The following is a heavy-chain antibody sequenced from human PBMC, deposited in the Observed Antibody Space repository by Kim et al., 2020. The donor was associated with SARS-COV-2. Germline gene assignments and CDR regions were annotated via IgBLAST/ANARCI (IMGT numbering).Heavy chain of an antibody. CDR1: GGSISSSSYY. CDR2: IYYSGST. D-gene: IGHD5-18*01. V-gene: IGHV4-39*01. Sequence: SETLSLTCTVSGGSISSSSYYWGWIRQPPGKGLEWIGSIYYSGSTYYNPSLKSRVTISVDTSKNQFSLKLSSVTAADTAVYYCASRGYTYATFDYWGQGTLVTVSS. J-gene: IGHJ4*02. CDR3: ASRGYTYATFDY.